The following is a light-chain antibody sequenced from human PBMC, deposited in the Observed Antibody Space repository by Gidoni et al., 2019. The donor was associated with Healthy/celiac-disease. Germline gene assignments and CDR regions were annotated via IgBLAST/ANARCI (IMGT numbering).Light chain of an antibody. V-gene: IGKV1-39*01. J-gene: IGKJ5*01. CDR1: QSISSY. Sequence: DIQMTQSPSSLSASVGDRVTITCRASQSISSYFNWYQQKPGKAPKLLIYAASSLQSGVPSRFSGSGSGTDFTLPISSLQPEDFAPYYCQQSYSTPITFGQGTRLEIK. CDR2: AAS. CDR3: QQSYSTPIT.